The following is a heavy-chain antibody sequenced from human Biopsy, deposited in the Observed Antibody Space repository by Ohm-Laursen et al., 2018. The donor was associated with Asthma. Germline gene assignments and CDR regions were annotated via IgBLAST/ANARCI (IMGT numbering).Heavy chain of an antibody. D-gene: IGHD3-10*01. CDR1: GYTFNSAG. CDR2: ISVYNGNT. V-gene: IGHV1-18*03. CDR3: ARAVDYSHYYGIDV. Sequence: SSVKVSCKTSGYTFNSAGITWVRQAPGQGLEWMGWISVYNGNTEVAQKLQDRVTMITDTSTSTAYMELRSLRSDDMAVYFCARAVDYSHYYGIDVWGQGTTVTVS. J-gene: IGHJ6*02.